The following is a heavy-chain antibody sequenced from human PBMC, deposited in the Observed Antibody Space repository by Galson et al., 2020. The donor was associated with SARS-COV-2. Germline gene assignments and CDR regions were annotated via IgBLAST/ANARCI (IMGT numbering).Heavy chain of an antibody. CDR1: GYTFTSYD. V-gene: IGHV1-8*01. CDR2: MNPNSGNT. D-gene: IGHD1-26*01. CDR3: ARAGVGGSYYLDHLWFDP. J-gene: IGHJ5*02. Sequence: ASVKVSCKASGYTFTSYDINWVRQATGQGLEWMGWMNPNSGNTGYAQKFQGRVTMTRNTSISTAYMELSSLRSEDTAVYYCARAGVGGSYYLDHLWFDPWGQGTLVTVSS.